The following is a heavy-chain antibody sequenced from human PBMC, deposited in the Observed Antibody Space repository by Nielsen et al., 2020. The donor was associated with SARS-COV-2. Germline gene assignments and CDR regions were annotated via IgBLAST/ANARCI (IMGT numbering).Heavy chain of an antibody. V-gene: IGHV3-20*01. CDR1: GFTFDDYG. Sequence: GESLKISCAASGFTFDDYGMSWVRQAPGKGLEWVSGINWNGGSTGYADSVKGRFTISRDNAKNSLYLQMNSLRAEDTALYHCVRQADEYSSPGGDYWGQGTLVTVSS. CDR3: VRQADEYSSPGGDY. J-gene: IGHJ4*02. D-gene: IGHD6-6*01. CDR2: INWNGGST.